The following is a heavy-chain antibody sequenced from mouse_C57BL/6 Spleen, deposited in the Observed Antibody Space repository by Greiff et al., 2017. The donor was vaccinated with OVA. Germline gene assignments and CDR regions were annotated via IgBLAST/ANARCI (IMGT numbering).Heavy chain of an antibody. Sequence: VMLVESGPGLVAPSQSLSITCTVSGFSLTSYAISWVRQPPGKGLEWLGVIWTGGGTNYNSALNSRLSISKDNSKSQVFLKMNSLQTDDTARDYCARNDYYDYDDYAMDYWGQGTSVTVSS. V-gene: IGHV2-9-1*01. D-gene: IGHD2-4*01. CDR1: GFSLTSYA. CDR3: ARNDYYDYDDYAMDY. J-gene: IGHJ4*01. CDR2: IWTGGGT.